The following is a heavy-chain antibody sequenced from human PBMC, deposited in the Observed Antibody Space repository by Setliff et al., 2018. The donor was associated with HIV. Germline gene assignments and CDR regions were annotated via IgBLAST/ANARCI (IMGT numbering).Heavy chain of an antibody. J-gene: IGHJ4*02. CDR3: AAVPWGHSSLIIDH. CDR2: IGGHGSII. D-gene: IGHD3-16*01. Sequence: GSLRLSCVASGLIFSSYEMNWVRQAPGKGLEWLSFIGGHGSIIHYADSVKGRFTISRDNAKNSVYLQMHSLRVEDTAVYYCAAVPWGHSSLIIDHWGQLPPVTVSS. CDR1: GLIFSSYE. V-gene: IGHV3-48*03.